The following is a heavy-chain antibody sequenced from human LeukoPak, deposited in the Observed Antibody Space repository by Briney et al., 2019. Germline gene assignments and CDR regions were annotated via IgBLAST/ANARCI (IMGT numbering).Heavy chain of an antibody. V-gene: IGHV3-30*18. CDR3: AKINNDDDY. CDR2: ISPDGNIE. D-gene: IGHD1/OR15-1a*01. J-gene: IGHJ4*02. CDR1: GFTFTTFG. Sequence: GGSLRLSCAASGFTFTTFGIHWVRQAPGKGLEWVAAISPDGNIEYYTDSVKGRFTISRDNSKNMIYLQMNSLRDEDSAVYYCAKINNDDDYWGQGTLVTVSS.